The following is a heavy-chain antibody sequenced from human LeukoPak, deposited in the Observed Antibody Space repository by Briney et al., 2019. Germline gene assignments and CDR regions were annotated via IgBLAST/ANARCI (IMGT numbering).Heavy chain of an antibody. Sequence: SETLSLTCAVYGGSFSGYYWSWIRQPPGKGLEWIGEINHSGSTNYNPSLKSRVTISVDTSKNQFSLKLSSDTAVDTGAYYCAVSRVPAAKSPFDYWGQGTLVTVSS. D-gene: IGHD2-2*01. CDR2: INHSGST. J-gene: IGHJ4*02. V-gene: IGHV4-34*01. CDR1: GGSFSGYY. CDR3: AVSRVPAAKSPFDY.